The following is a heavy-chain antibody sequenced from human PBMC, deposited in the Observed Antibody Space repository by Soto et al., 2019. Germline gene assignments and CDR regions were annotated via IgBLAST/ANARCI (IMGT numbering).Heavy chain of an antibody. Sequence: PSQTLSRTCAISADSISSNSAARNWVRHSPSGGLEWLGRTYYRSKWYYDYAVSVESRITFKPDTSKNQVSLQLSSVTPEDTAVYYCARYSSPPSQYAIDIWGQGTMVTVSS. CDR3: ARYSSPPSQYAIDI. J-gene: IGHJ3*02. CDR2: TYYRSKWYY. CDR1: ADSISSNSAA. V-gene: IGHV6-1*01. D-gene: IGHD6-19*01.